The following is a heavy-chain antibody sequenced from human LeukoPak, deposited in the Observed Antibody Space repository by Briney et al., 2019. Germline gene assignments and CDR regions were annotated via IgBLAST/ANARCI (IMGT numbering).Heavy chain of an antibody. V-gene: IGHV4-39*01. CDR1: GDSISNSGYY. CDR2: INHSGTT. CDR3: ARKKLFARSYFDF. Sequence: PSETLSLTRTVSGDSISNSGYYWDWIRQSPGKGLEWIGSINHSGTTYYEPSLKSRVTISVDASKNQFSLKLSSVTAADTTIYYCARKKLFARSYFDFWGRGIPVTVSS. D-gene: IGHD3-10*02. J-gene: IGHJ4*02.